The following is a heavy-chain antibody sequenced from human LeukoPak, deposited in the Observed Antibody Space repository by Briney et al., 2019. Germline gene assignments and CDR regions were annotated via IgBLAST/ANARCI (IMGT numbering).Heavy chain of an antibody. CDR1: GFTFSNYN. V-gene: IGHV3-21*01. Sequence: PGGSLRLSCAASGFTFSNYNMNWVRQAPGKGLEWVSSISSSSSYIYYADSVKGRFTISRDNAKNSLYLQMNSMRAEDTAVYYCAKVEGDEFAAYVDYWGQGTLVTVSS. J-gene: IGHJ4*02. CDR2: ISSSSSYI. D-gene: IGHD3-16*01. CDR3: AKVEGDEFAAYVDY.